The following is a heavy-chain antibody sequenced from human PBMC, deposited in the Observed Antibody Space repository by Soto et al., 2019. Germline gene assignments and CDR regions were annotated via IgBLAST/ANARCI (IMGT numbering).Heavy chain of an antibody. CDR2: ISGSGGST. CDR1: GFTFSSYA. V-gene: IGHV3-23*01. CDR3: AKGGTSSYYYGMDV. J-gene: IGHJ6*02. D-gene: IGHD6-6*01. Sequence: GGSLRLSCAASGFTFSSYAMSWVRQAPGKGLEWVSAISGSGGSTYYADSVKGRFTISRDNSKNTLYLQMNSLRAEDTAVYYCAKGGTSSYYYGMDVWGQGTTVTVSS.